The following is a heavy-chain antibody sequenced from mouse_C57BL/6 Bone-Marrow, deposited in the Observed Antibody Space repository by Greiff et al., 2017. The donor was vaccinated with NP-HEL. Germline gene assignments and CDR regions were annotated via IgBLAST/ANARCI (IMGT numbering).Heavy chain of an antibody. Sequence: EVKLVESGGGLVKPGGSLKLSCAASGFTFSDYGMHWVRQAPEKGLEWVAYISSGSSTIYYADTVKGRFTISRDNAKNTLFLQMTSLRSEDTAMYYCARQRGNYPAWFAYWGQGTLVTVSA. CDR2: ISSGSSTI. J-gene: IGHJ3*01. CDR1: GFTFSDYG. CDR3: ARQRGNYPAWFAY. V-gene: IGHV5-17*01. D-gene: IGHD2-1*01.